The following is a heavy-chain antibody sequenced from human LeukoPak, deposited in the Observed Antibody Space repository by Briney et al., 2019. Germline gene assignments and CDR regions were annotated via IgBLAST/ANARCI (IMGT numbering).Heavy chain of an antibody. V-gene: IGHV4-59*01. J-gene: IGHJ6*02. CDR1: GGSISSYY. CDR2: IYYSGST. Sequence: SETLSLTCTVSGGSISSYYWSWIRQPPGKGLEWIGYIYYSGSTNYNPSLKSRVTISVDTSRNQFSLKLSSVTAADTAVYYCARMRYYYYGMDVWGQGTTVTVSS. CDR3: ARMRYYYYGMDV.